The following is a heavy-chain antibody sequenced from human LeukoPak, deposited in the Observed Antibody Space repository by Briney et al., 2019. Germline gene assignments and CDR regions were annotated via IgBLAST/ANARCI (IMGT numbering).Heavy chain of an antibody. D-gene: IGHD4-17*01. Sequence: ASVKVSCKASGYTFTSYDINWVRQATGQGLEWMGWMNPNSGNTGYAQKFQGRVTMTRNTSISTAYMELSSVTAADTAVYYCARAPTVTFFDHWGQGTLVTVSS. CDR3: ARAPTVTFFDH. CDR2: MNPNSGNT. J-gene: IGHJ4*02. CDR1: GYTFTSYD. V-gene: IGHV1-8*01.